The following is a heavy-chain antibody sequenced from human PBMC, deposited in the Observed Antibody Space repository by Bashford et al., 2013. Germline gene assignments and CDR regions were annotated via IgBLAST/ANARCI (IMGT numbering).Heavy chain of an antibody. CDR2: IIPIFGTA. V-gene: IGHV1-69*01. Sequence: VRQAPGQGLEWMGGIIPIFGTANYAQKFQGRVTITADESTSTAYMELSSLRSEDTAVYYCAAPRYDFWSGYYRAFDIVGPRDNGHRLL. J-gene: IGHJ3*02. CDR3: AAPRYDFWSGYYRAFDI. D-gene: IGHD3-3*01.